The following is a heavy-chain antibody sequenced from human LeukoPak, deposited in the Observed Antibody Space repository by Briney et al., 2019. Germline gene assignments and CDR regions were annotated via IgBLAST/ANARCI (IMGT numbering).Heavy chain of an antibody. V-gene: IGHV3-9*01. Sequence: GGSLRLSCAASGFIFDDSAMHWVRQAPGKALEWGSGISWSSGTILYADSVKGRFTISRDNAKNSLYLPMTSLRTKDTDLYYCARAATSLASRSYFDYWGQGSLVTVSS. CDR3: ARAATSLASRSYFDY. J-gene: IGHJ4*02. CDR2: ISWSSGTI. D-gene: IGHD3-10*01. CDR1: GFIFDDSA.